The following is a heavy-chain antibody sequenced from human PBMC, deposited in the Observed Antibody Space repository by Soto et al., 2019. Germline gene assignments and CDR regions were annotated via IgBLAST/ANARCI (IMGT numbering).Heavy chain of an antibody. V-gene: IGHV5-51*01. Sequence: EVQLVQSGAEVKEPGESLKISCRPSGYIFTSQWIGWVXXXXXKGLDLMGIIHPSDSRTTYSPAFQGQVTLSVDKSTXXXXXXXXXXXXXXXXXXXXXXXXXXAFDSWGQGTLVTVSS. CDR2: IHPSDSRT. CDR1: GYIFTSQW. CDR3: XXXXXXAFDS. J-gene: IGHJ4*02.